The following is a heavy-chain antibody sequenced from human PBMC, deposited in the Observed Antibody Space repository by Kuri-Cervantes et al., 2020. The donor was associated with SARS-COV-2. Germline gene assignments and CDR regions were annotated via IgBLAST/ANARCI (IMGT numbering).Heavy chain of an antibody. CDR1: GFTFSSYD. D-gene: IGHD7-27*01. V-gene: IGHV3-13*03. J-gene: IGHJ4*02. CDR2: IGTAGDT. CDR3: ARDLRLGKSLDY. Sequence: GESLKISCAACGFTFSSYDMHWVRQATGKGLEWVSAIGTAGDTYYPGSVKGQFTISRENAKNSLYLQMNSLRAEDTAVYYCARDLRLGKSLDYWGQGTLVTVSS.